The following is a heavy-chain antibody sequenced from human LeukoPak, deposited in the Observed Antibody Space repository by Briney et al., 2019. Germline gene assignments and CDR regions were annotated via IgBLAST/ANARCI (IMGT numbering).Heavy chain of an antibody. CDR1: GGSFSGYY. V-gene: IGHV4-34*01. CDR3: ARDRYSYGLEYYFDY. J-gene: IGHJ4*02. CDR2: INHSGST. Sequence: PSETLSLTCAVYGGSFSGYYWSWIRQPPGKGLEWIGEINHSGSTNYNPSLKSRVTISVDTSKNQFSLKLSSVTAADTAVYYCARDRYSYGLEYYFDYWGQGTLVTVSS. D-gene: IGHD5-18*01.